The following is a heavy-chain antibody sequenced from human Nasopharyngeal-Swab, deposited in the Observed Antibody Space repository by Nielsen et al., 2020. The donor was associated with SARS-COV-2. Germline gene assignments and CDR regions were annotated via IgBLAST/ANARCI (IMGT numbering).Heavy chain of an antibody. CDR3: ARRRSFCDY. CDR1: GGSISSSSYY. V-gene: IGHV4-39*01. CDR2: IFYSGST. J-gene: IGHJ4*02. Sequence: SETLSLTCTVSGGSISSSSYYWSWIRQPPGKGLEWIGSIFYSGSTHYNPSLKSRVTISVDTSEKQFSLMLSSVTAADTAVYYCARRRSFCDYWGQGTLVTVSS. D-gene: IGHD2/OR15-2a*01.